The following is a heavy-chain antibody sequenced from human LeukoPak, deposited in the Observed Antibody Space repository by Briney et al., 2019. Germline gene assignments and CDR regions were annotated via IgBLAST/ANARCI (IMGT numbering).Heavy chain of an antibody. CDR3: AKGSAVADLYLDY. Sequence: PGGPLRLSCAASGFTFSTYAMSWVRQAPGKGLEWVSTITGSGDSTYYADSVKGRFTISRDNSKNSLYLQMNSLRAEDTAVYYCAKGSAVADLYLDYWGQGTLVTVSS. V-gene: IGHV3-23*01. D-gene: IGHD6-19*01. CDR1: GFTFSTYA. J-gene: IGHJ4*02. CDR2: ITGSGDST.